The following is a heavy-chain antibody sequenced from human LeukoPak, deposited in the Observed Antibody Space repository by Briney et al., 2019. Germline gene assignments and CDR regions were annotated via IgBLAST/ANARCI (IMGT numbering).Heavy chain of an antibody. CDR2: IYYSGST. V-gene: IGHV4-39*01. CDR3: AGRDGRMPENWFDP. Sequence: PSETLSLTCTVSGGSISSSSDYWGWIRQPPGKGLEWIGSIYYSGSTYYNPPLKSRVTISVDTSKNQFSLKLSSVTAADTAVYYCAGRDGRMPENWFDPWGQGTLVTVSS. CDR1: GGSISSSSDY. D-gene: IGHD1-14*01. J-gene: IGHJ5*02.